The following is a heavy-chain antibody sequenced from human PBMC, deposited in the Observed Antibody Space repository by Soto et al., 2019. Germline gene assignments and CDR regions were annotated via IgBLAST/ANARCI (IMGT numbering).Heavy chain of an antibody. CDR2: NNHIRGSS. D-gene: IGHD3-22*01. CDR1: GVSVSNDDYY. V-gene: IGHV4-61*08. Sequence: QVQLQESGPGLVKTSETLSLACSVSGVSVSNDDYYWNWIRQPPGKGLEWIGYNNHIRGSSYYNPSLSCRVAISMDTSKNQFSLTLTSVTAADTATYYCSRLTDSHNWPLAFWGQGTLFTFSS. CDR3: SRLTDSHNWPLAF. J-gene: IGHJ4*02.